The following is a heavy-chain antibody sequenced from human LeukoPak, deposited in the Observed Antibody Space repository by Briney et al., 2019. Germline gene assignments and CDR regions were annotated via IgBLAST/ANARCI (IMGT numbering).Heavy chain of an antibody. CDR3: ARQVATKGEWAFDI. CDR1: DYSIKNTYY. V-gene: IGHV4-38-2*02. J-gene: IGHJ3*02. CDR2: IYQSGHT. D-gene: IGHD5-12*01. Sequence: SETLSLTCTVSDYSIKNTYYWGWIRQPPGKGLEWIASIYQSGHTYYNPSLKSRVAISADTSKNQFSLEVNSVIAADTAVYYCARQVATKGEWAFDIWGQGTLVTVSS.